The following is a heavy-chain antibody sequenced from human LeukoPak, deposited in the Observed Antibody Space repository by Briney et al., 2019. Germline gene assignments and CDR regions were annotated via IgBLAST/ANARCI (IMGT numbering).Heavy chain of an antibody. Sequence: PGGSLRLSCAASGFTVSSNSMTWVRQAPGKGLERVSILYNGGGANYADSVKGRFTISRDNPRNPLFLQMNSLRDEDTAVYYCARRDTTGWFHHFDYWGQGTLVTVSS. D-gene: IGHD6-19*01. J-gene: IGHJ4*02. V-gene: IGHV3-53*01. CDR1: GFTVSSNS. CDR2: LYNGGGA. CDR3: ARRDTTGWFHHFDY.